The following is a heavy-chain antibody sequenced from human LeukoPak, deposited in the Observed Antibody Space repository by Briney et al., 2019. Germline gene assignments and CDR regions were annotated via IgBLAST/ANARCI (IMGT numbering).Heavy chain of an antibody. CDR2: INPNSGGT. CDR3: ASGYYDSSGYSPFDY. J-gene: IGHJ4*02. D-gene: IGHD3-22*01. CDR1: GYTFTGYY. Sequence: ASVKVSCKASGYTFTGYYMHWVRQAPGQGLEWMGWINPNSGGTNHAQKFQGRVTMTRDTSISTAYMELSRLRSDDTAVYYCASGYYDSSGYSPFDYWGQGTLVTASS. V-gene: IGHV1-2*02.